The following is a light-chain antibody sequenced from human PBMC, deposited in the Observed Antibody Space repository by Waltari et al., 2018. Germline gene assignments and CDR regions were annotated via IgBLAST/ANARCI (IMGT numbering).Light chain of an antibody. Sequence: SYVLNQPPSVSVAPGKTARISCGGTSLGTKTVHWYQQKPGQAPVLVINYDSGRPSGSPELFSGSTSGNTATLTIKWVEAGDEAEYFCQAWDFTQGVFGGGTKLTVL. CDR3: QAWDFTQGV. J-gene: IGLJ3*02. V-gene: IGLV3-21*04. CDR2: YDS. CDR1: SLGTKT.